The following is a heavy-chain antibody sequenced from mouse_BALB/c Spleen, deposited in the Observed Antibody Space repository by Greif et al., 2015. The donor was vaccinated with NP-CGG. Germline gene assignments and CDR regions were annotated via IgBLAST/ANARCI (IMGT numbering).Heavy chain of an antibody. CDR1: GLTFSDYY. CDR2: ISDGGSYT. Sequence: EVMLVESGGGLVKPGGSLKLSCAASGLTFSDYYMYWVRQTPEKRLEWVATISDGGSYTYYPDSVKGRFTISRDNAKNNLYLQMSSLKSEDTAMYYCASGSSFDYWGQGTTLTVSS. V-gene: IGHV5-4*02. CDR3: ASGSSFDY. D-gene: IGHD1-1*01. J-gene: IGHJ2*01.